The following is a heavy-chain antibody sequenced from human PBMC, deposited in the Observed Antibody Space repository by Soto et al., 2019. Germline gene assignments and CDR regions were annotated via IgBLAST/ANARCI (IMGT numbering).Heavy chain of an antibody. V-gene: IGHV3-21*01. CDR2: ISSSSSYI. D-gene: IGHD6-6*01. Sequence: GGSLRLSCAASGFTFSSYSMNWVRQAPGKGLEWVSSISSSSSYIYYADSVKGRFTISRDNAKNSLYLQMNSLRAEDTAVYYCARGWKNSSPGPNWFDPWGQGTLVTVSS. CDR1: GFTFSSYS. J-gene: IGHJ5*02. CDR3: ARGWKNSSPGPNWFDP.